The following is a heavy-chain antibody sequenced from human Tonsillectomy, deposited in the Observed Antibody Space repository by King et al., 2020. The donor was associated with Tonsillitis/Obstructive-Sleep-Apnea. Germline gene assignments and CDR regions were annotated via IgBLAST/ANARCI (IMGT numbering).Heavy chain of an antibody. V-gene: IGHV4-31*01. Sequence: QLQESGPGLVKPSQTLSLTCTVSGGSISSGGYYWSWIRQHPGKGLEWIGYIYYSGSTYYNPSLKSLVTISVATSKNQFSRKLSSVTAADTAVYYCARGNYDILTGPYYYMDVWGKGTTVTVSS. CDR1: GGSISSGGYY. CDR2: IYYSGST. CDR3: ARGNYDILTGPYYYMDV. D-gene: IGHD3-9*01. J-gene: IGHJ6*03.